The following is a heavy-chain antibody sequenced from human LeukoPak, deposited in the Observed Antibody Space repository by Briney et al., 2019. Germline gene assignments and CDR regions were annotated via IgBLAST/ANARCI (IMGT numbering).Heavy chain of an antibody. CDR3: AKGLVGATHSDAFDI. CDR2: ISGSGGST. J-gene: IGHJ3*02. Sequence: GGSLRLSCAASGITFSSYAMSWVRQAPGKGLEWVSAISGSGGSTYYADSVKGRFTISRDNSKNTLYLQMNSLRAEDTAVYYCAKGLVGATHSDAFDIWGQGTMVTVSS. D-gene: IGHD1-26*01. V-gene: IGHV3-23*01. CDR1: GITFSSYA.